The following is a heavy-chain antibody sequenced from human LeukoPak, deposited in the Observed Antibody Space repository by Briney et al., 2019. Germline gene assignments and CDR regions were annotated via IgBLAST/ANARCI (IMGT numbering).Heavy chain of an antibody. CDR2: IIPIFGTA. CDR1: GGTFSSYA. J-gene: IGHJ4*02. Sequence: ASVKVSCKASGGTFSSYAISWVGQAAGQGLEWMGGIIPIFGTANYAQKFQGRVTITADESTSTAYMELSSLRSEDTGVYYCAEGVAGRVYWGQGTLVTVSS. V-gene: IGHV1-69*13. CDR3: AEGVAGRVY. D-gene: IGHD6-19*01.